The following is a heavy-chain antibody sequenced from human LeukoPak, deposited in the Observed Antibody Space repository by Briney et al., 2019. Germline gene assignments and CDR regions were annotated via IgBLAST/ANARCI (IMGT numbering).Heavy chain of an antibody. CDR3: ARHIIVGATDWYFNL. V-gene: IGHV4-39*01. CDR1: GGSISSSSYY. CDR2: IYYSGST. Sequence: SETLSLTCTVSGGSISSSSYYWGWIRQPPGKGLEWIGSIYYSGSTYYNPSLKSRVTVSVDTSKNQFSLKLSSVTAADTAVYYCARHIIVGATDWYFNLWGRGTLVTVSS. D-gene: IGHD1-26*01. J-gene: IGHJ2*01.